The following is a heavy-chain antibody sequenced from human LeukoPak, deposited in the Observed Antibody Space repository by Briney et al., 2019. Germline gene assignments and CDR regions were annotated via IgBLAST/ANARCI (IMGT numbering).Heavy chain of an antibody. CDR1: GGSFSGYY. CDR2: IYYSGST. CDR3: AKAHRWKWFDP. V-gene: IGHV4-34*01. J-gene: IGHJ5*02. Sequence: SETLSLTCAVYGGSFSGYYWSWIRQPPGKGLEWIGSIYYSGSTYYNPSLKSRVTISVDKSKNQFSLKLSSVTAADTAVYYCAKAHRWKWFDPWGQGTLVTASS. D-gene: IGHD1-1*01.